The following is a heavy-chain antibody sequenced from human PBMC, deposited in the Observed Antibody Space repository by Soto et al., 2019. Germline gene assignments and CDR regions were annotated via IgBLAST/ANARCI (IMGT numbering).Heavy chain of an antibody. D-gene: IGHD6-13*01. CDR1: GFTFSSYG. Sequence: QVQLVESGGGVVQPGRSLRLSCAASGFTFSSYGMHWVRQAPGKGLEWVAVISYDGSNKYYADSVKGRFTISRDNSKNTLYLQMNSLRAEDKAVYYCAKDLYPAAAGNYYHYYMDVWGKGTTVTVSS. CDR3: AKDLYPAAAGNYYHYYMDV. J-gene: IGHJ6*03. V-gene: IGHV3-30*18. CDR2: ISYDGSNK.